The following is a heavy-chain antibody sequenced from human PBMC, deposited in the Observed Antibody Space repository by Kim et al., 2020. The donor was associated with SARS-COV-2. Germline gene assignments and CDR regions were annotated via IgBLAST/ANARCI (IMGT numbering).Heavy chain of an antibody. D-gene: IGHD4-4*01. CDR3: ARADTLTTYYYSSYMDV. CDR1: GYTFTDNY. Sequence: ASVKVSCKASGYTFTDNYVHWVRQAPGQGLEWMGIINPESGTTGYAQKFQGRVTMTRDTSTSTVYMELSSLRPEDTAIYYCARADTLTTYYYSSYMDVWGKGTTVTVSS. V-gene: IGHV1-46*01. J-gene: IGHJ6*03. CDR2: INPESGTT.